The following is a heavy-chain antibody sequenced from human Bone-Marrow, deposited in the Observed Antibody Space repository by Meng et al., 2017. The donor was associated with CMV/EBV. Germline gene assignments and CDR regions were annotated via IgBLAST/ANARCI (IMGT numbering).Heavy chain of an antibody. CDR2: INPNSGGT. V-gene: IGHV1-2*02. Sequence: ASVKVSCKASGYTFTGYYMHWVRQAPGQGLEWMGWINPNSGGTNYAQKLQGRVTMTRDTSISTAYMGLSRLRSDDTAVYYCARDRRSLQSAATIVYWGQGTLVTVSS. CDR3: ARDRRSLQSAATIVY. D-gene: IGHD5-12*01. J-gene: IGHJ4*02. CDR1: GYTFTGYY.